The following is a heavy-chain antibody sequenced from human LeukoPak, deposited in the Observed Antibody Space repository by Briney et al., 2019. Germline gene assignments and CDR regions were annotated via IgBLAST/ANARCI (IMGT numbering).Heavy chain of an antibody. Sequence: PGGSLRLSCAASRFTFSNYGMHWVRQAPGKGLEWVATILYDGSYKYYADSVKGRFTISRDNSKNTLYLQMNSLRAEDTAVYYCAKDDRGYCSGGSCYPDYWGQGTLVTVST. J-gene: IGHJ4*02. CDR2: ILYDGSYK. CDR3: AKDDRGYCSGGSCYPDY. D-gene: IGHD2-15*01. CDR1: RFTFSNYG. V-gene: IGHV3-30*18.